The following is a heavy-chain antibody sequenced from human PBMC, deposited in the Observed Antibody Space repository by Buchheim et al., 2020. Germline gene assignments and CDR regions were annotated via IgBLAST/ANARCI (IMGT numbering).Heavy chain of an antibody. D-gene: IGHD3-3*01. CDR3: ASSDYDFWSGYPRYYYYGMDV. CDR2: INHSGST. Sequence: QVQLQQWGAGLLKPSETLSLTCAVYGGSFSGYYWSWIRQPQGKGLEWIGEINHSGSTNYNPSLKSRVTISVDTSKNQFSLKLSSVTAADTAVYYCASSDYDFWSGYPRYYYYGMDVWGQGTT. V-gene: IGHV4-34*01. CDR1: GGSFSGYY. J-gene: IGHJ6*02.